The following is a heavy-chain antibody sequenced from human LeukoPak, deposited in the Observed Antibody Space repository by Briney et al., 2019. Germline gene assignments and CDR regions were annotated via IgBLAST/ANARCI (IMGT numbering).Heavy chain of an antibody. CDR3: ARGTRVGYCSGGSCPYYFDY. V-gene: IGHV4-59*11. Sequence: SETLSLTCTVSGGSISSHYWSWIRQPPGKGLEWIGYIYYSGSTNYNPSLKSRVTISLDRSKNQFSLKLSSVTAADTAVYYCARGTRVGYCSGGSCPYYFDYWGQGTLVTVSS. J-gene: IGHJ4*02. CDR2: IYYSGST. D-gene: IGHD2-15*01. CDR1: GGSISSHY.